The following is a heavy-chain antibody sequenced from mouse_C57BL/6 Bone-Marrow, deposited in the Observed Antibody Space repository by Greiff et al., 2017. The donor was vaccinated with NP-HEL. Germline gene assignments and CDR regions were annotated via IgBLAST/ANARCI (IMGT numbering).Heavy chain of an antibody. CDR1: GYTFTSYW. Sequence: QVQLQQPGAELVKPGASVKLSCKASGYTFTSYWMQWVKQRPGQGLEWIGEIDPSDSYTNYTQKFKGKATLTVDTSSSTAYMQLSSLTSEDSAVYYCARERGWDGFDYWGQGTTLTVSS. CDR2: IDPSDSYT. D-gene: IGHD4-1*01. J-gene: IGHJ2*01. V-gene: IGHV1-50*01. CDR3: ARERGWDGFDY.